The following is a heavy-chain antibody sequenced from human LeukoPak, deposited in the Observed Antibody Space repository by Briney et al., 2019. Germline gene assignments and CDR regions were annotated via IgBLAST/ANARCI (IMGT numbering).Heavy chain of an antibody. V-gene: IGHV3-30-3*01. CDR2: ISYDGGSNK. CDR3: AREERGHLVGY. CDR1: GFTFIGYA. Sequence: GGSLRLSCAASGFTFIGYAMHWVRQAPGKGLEWVALISYDGGSNKYYADSVKGRFTISRDNSKNTLCLQMNSLRAEDTAVYYCAREERGHLVGYWGQGTLVTVSS. D-gene: IGHD6-6*01. J-gene: IGHJ4*02.